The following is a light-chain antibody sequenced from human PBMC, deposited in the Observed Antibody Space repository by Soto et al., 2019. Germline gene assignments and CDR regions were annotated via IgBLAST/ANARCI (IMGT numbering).Light chain of an antibody. V-gene: IGKV3-20*01. J-gene: IGKJ1*01. CDR2: GAS. Sequence: EIVLTQSPDTVSLSPGEGATLSFRASESVSSSELAWYQQKPGQAPRLLIYGASRRATGISDRFSGSGSGTDFSLTISRLEPEDFAVYYCQQYYSSPRTFGQGTKVQI. CDR1: ESVSSSE. CDR3: QQYYSSPRT.